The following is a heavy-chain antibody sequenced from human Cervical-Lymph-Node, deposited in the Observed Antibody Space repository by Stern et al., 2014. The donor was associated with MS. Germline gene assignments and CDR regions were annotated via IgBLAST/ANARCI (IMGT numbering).Heavy chain of an antibody. Sequence: VQLVESGGGMVQPGRSLRLSCEASGFKFDDFAMHWVRQAPGKGLEWVSGLGWNSEGRGYADSVQGRFTISRDNAKSSLYLQMNSLTAEDTALYYCAKADDYAAGIDAWGQGTLV. CDR1: GFKFDDFA. V-gene: IGHV3-9*01. CDR3: AKADDYAAGIDA. CDR2: LGWNSEGR. D-gene: IGHD3-16*01. J-gene: IGHJ5*02.